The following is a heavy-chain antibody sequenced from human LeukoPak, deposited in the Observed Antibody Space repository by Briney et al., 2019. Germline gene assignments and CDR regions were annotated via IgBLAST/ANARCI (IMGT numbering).Heavy chain of an antibody. J-gene: IGHJ4*02. CDR2: ISGSGGST. Sequence: GGSLRLSCAASGFTFSSYAMSWVRQAPGKGLEWVSAISGSGGSTYYADSVKGRFTISRDNSKNTLYLQMNSLRGDDTAVYYCAKDQERGVVVPDAADYWGQGTLVTVSS. CDR1: GFTFSSYA. CDR3: AKDQERGVVVPDAADY. D-gene: IGHD2-2*01. V-gene: IGHV3-23*01.